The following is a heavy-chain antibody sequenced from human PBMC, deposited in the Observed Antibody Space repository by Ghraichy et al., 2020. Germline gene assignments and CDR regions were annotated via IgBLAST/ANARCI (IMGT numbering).Heavy chain of an antibody. D-gene: IGHD4-23*01. CDR1: GGTFSSYA. V-gene: IGHV1-69*13. J-gene: IGHJ6*03. CDR2: IIPIFGTA. Sequence: SVKVSCKASGGTFSSYAISWVRQAPGQGLEWMGGIIPIFGTANYAQKFQGRVTITADESTSTAYMELSSLRSEDTAVYYCASHDPPPSSGWYDGGNSVDYYYMDVWGKGTTVTVSS. CDR3: ASHDPPPSSGWYDGGNSVDYYYMDV.